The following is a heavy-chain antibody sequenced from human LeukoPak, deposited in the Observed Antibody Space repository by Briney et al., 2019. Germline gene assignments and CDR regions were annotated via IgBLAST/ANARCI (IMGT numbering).Heavy chain of an antibody. D-gene: IGHD3-22*01. CDR1: GFTVSSNY. Sequence: PGGSLRLSCAASGFTVSSNYMSWVRQAPGKGLEWVSVIYSGGSTYYADSVKGRFTISRDNSKNTLYLQMNGLRAEDTAVYYCARALISSYYDSSGYDYFDYWGQGTLVTVSS. CDR3: ARALISSYYDSSGYDYFDY. CDR2: IYSGGST. V-gene: IGHV3-53*01. J-gene: IGHJ4*02.